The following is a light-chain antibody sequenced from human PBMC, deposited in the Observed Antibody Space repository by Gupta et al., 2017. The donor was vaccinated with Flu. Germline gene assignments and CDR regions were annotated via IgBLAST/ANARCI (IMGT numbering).Light chain of an antibody. Sequence: MIYEVSDRPSGVSNRFSGSKSGNTASLSISGLQAEDEADYYCSAYTINSTFVFGGGTKLTVL. CDR3: SAYTINSTFV. V-gene: IGLV2-14*01. J-gene: IGLJ3*02. CDR2: EVS.